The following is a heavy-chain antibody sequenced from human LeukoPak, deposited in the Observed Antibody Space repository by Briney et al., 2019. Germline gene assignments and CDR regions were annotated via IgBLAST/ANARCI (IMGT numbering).Heavy chain of an antibody. CDR2: IYHSGST. CDR3: ARGGTAFDI. J-gene: IGHJ3*02. Sequence: SQTLSLTCAVSGGSISSGHSSWNWFRQPPGKGLEWIGYIYHSGSTYYNPSLKSRVAISVDRSKNQFSLRLRFVTAADTALYYCARGGTAFDIWGQGTMVTVSS. D-gene: IGHD1-26*01. CDR1: GGSISSGHSS. V-gene: IGHV4-30-2*01.